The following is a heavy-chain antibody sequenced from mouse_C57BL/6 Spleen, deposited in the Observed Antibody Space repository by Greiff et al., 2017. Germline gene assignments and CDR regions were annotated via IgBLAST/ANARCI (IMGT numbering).Heavy chain of an antibody. Sequence: VQLQQSGPELVKPGASVKISCKASGYSFTGYYMNWVKQSPEKSLEWIGEINPSTGGTTYNQKFKAKATLTVDKTSSTAYMQLKSLTSEDSAVXDCARGLTGTVRFAYWGQGTLVTVSA. J-gene: IGHJ3*01. V-gene: IGHV1-42*01. CDR1: GYSFTGYY. D-gene: IGHD4-1*01. CDR3: ARGLTGTVRFAY. CDR2: INPSTGGT.